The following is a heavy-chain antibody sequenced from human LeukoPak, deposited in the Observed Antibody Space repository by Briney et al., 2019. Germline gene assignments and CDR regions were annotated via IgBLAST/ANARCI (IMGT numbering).Heavy chain of an antibody. V-gene: IGHV5-51*01. CDR2: ILPGDSDT. CDR1: GYNFPNYW. D-gene: IGHD2-2*01. CDR3: ARHPGYCSDTTCYGYFDY. J-gene: IGHJ4*02. Sequence: GESLKISCKASGYNFPNYWIGWVRQVPGKGLEWMGIILPGDSDTRYSPSFQGQVTISVDKSISTAYLQWGSLKASDTAIYYCARHPGYCSDTTCYGYFDYWGQGNLVTVSS.